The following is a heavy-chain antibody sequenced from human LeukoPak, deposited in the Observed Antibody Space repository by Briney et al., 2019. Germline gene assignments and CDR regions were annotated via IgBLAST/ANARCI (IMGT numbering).Heavy chain of an antibody. CDR3: AKVGPAILWFGEYFYFDY. D-gene: IGHD3-10*01. CDR1: GFTFSSYA. CDR2: ISYDGSNK. J-gene: IGHJ4*02. Sequence: GGSLRLSCAASGFTFSSYAMHWVRQAPGKGLEWVAVISYDGSNKYYADSVKGRFTISRDNSKDTLYLQMNSLRAEDTAVYYCAKVGPAILWFGEYFYFDYWGQGTLVTVSS. V-gene: IGHV3-30-3*01.